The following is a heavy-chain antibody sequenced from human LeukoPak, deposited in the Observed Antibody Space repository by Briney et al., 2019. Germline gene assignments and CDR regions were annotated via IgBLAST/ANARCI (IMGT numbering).Heavy chain of an antibody. CDR3: ARAPRGYYDSSGSNAFDI. CDR1: GGSISSYH. Sequence: SETLSLTCTVSGGSISSYHWSWIRQPPGKGLEWIGYIYYSGSTNYNPSLKSRVTISVDTSKNQFSLKLSSVTAADTAVYYCARAPRGYYDSSGSNAFDIWGQGTMVTVSS. V-gene: IGHV4-59*01. CDR2: IYYSGST. J-gene: IGHJ3*02. D-gene: IGHD3-22*01.